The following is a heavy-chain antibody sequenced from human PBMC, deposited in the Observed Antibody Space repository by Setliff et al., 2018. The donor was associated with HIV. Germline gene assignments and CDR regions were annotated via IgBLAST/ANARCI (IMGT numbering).Heavy chain of an antibody. J-gene: IGHJ4*02. D-gene: IGHD6-13*01. V-gene: IGHV4-61*08. CDR3: ARGSLYSSSSCFDY. Sequence: SETLSLTCTVSGGSISSGDYYWSWIRQPPGKGLEWIGYIYYSGSTNYNPSLKSRVTISVDTSKNQFSLKLSSVTAADTAVYYCARGSLYSSSSCFDYWGQGTLVTVSS. CDR1: GGSISSGDYY. CDR2: IYYSGST.